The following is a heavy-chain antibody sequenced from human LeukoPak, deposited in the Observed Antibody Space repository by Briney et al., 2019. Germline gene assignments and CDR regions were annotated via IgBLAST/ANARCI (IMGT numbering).Heavy chain of an antibody. Sequence: SETLSLTCTVSGGSLSGSYWSWIRQPPGKGLEWIGYIYTSGSTNYNPSLKSRVTMSIDTSKNQFSLKLSSVTAADTAVYYCARVGFWSGYHDFDYWGQGTLVTVSS. CDR2: IYTSGST. J-gene: IGHJ4*02. D-gene: IGHD3-3*01. CDR3: ARVGFWSGYHDFDY. V-gene: IGHV4-4*09. CDR1: GGSLSGSY.